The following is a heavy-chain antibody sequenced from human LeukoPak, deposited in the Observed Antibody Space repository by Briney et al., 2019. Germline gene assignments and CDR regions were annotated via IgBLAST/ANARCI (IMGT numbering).Heavy chain of an antibody. CDR2: LSSGSSTI. J-gene: IGHJ4*02. Sequence: GGSLRLSCAASGFTFSSYSMNWVRQAPGKGLEWVSFLSSGSSTIYYADSVKGRFTISRDNAKNSLYLQMNSLRAEDTAVYYCARGYISSIPLLRGDYWGQGTLVTVSS. CDR3: ARGYISSIPLLRGDY. D-gene: IGHD6-6*01. V-gene: IGHV3-48*01. CDR1: GFTFSSYS.